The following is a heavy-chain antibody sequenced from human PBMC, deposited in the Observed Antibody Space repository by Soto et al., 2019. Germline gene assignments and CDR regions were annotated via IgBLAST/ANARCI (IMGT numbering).Heavy chain of an antibody. CDR2: IYYSGST. V-gene: IGHV4-61*01. J-gene: IGHJ4*02. CDR1: GGSVSSGIYY. Sequence: SETLPLTCTVSGGSVSSGIYYWSWIRQPPGKGLEWIGYIYYSGSTNYNPSLKSRVTISVDTSKNQFSLKLSSVTAADTAVYYCAINPSHYDYVWGSYRDHFDYWGQGTLVTVSS. CDR3: AINPSHYDYVWGSYRDHFDY. D-gene: IGHD3-16*02.